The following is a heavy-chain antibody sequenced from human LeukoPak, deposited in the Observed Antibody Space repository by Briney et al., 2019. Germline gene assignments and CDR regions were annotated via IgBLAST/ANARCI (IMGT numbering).Heavy chain of an antibody. D-gene: IGHD2-2*03. J-gene: IGHJ6*02. CDR3: ATLGIDPNYYGMDV. CDR2: IYSGGST. V-gene: IGHV3-53*05. CDR1: GFTVSNNY. Sequence: GGSLRLSCAASGFTVSNNYMSWVRQAPGKGLEWVSVIYSGGSTYYADSVKGRFTISRDNSKNTRYLQMNSLRAEDTAVYYCATLGIDPNYYGMDVWGQGTTVTVSS.